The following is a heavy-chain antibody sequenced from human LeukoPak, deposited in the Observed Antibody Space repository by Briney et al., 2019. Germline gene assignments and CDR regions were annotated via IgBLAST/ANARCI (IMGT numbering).Heavy chain of an antibody. CDR1: GVSFSTTW. CDR2: VSSDGSRT. D-gene: IGHD3-16*01. J-gene: IGHJ4*02. V-gene: IGHV3-74*01. Sequence: PGGSLGLSCAASGVSFSTTWMHWVRQAPGKGLMWVSHVSSDGSRTYADSVKGRFTVSRDNNKDMVYLQMSSLRAEDTAVYYCATDGAYGLTHWGQGTLVTVSS. CDR3: ATDGAYGLTH.